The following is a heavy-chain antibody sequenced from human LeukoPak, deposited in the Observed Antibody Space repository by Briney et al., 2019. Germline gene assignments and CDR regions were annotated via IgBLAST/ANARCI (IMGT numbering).Heavy chain of an antibody. CDR2: FDPEDGKT. CDR1: GYTLTELS. J-gene: IGHJ4*02. V-gene: IGHV1-24*01. Sequence: ASVKVSCKVSGYTLTELSMHWVRQAPGKGLEWMRGFDPEDGKTIYAQKFQGRVTMTEDTSTDTAYMELSSLRSEDTAVYYCATHDPGHFWSGYLFDYWGQGTLVTVSS. CDR3: ATHDPGHFWSGYLFDY. D-gene: IGHD3-3*02.